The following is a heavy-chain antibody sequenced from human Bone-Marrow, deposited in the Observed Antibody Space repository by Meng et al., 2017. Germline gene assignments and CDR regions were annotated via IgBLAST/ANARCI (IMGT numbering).Heavy chain of an antibody. CDR3: ARDIR. D-gene: IGHD3-10*01. CDR1: GFTVSSNY. V-gene: IGHV3-66*02. CDR2: IFSGGTT. J-gene: IGHJ4*02. Sequence: GQLVESGGGLVQPGWSLRLSCAASGFTVSSNYMSWVRQAPGKGLEWVSVIFSGGTTYYADSVQGRFTISRDNSKNTLFLQMNSLRADDTAVYYCARDIRWGQGTLVTVSS.